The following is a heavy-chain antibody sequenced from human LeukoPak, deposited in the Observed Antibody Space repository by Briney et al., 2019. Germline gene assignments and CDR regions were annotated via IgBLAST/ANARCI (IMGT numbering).Heavy chain of an antibody. CDR3: ARYKFGYYGSGSNTQDEFDY. CDR1: GGSISSYY. Sequence: PSETLSLTCTVSGGSISSYYWSWIRQPPGKGLEWFGYIYYSGSTNYNPSLKSRVTMSVDTSKNQLSLKLSSVTAADTAVYYCARYKFGYYGSGSNTQDEFDYWGQGTLVTVSS. J-gene: IGHJ4*02. CDR2: IYYSGST. D-gene: IGHD3-10*01. V-gene: IGHV4-59*08.